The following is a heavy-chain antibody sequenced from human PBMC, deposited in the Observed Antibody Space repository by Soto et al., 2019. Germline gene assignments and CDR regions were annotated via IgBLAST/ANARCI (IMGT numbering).Heavy chain of an antibody. CDR3: ARCLGFGAFPGGGVGMDG. Sequence: EVQLVESGGALVQPGGSLRLSCAGSGFNFRSYSMNWVRQAPGKGLEWVSYIGSTERTIYYADSVKGRFTISRDNARKSGYLQMNSLRDEDTAVYSGARCLGFGAFPGGGVGMDGWGQGTTVTVSS. CDR1: GFNFRSYS. D-gene: IGHD2-21*01. CDR2: IGSTERTI. J-gene: IGHJ6*02. V-gene: IGHV3-48*02.